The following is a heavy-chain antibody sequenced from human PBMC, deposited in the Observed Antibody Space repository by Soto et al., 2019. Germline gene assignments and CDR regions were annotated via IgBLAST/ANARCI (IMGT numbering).Heavy chain of an antibody. CDR2: ISSSSSYI. V-gene: IGHV3-21*01. J-gene: IGHJ4*02. CDR3: ARDQAAAGTFDS. CDR1: GFTFSSYS. Sequence: VGSLRLSCSASGFTFSSYSMNWVRQAPGKGLEWVSSISSSSSYIYYADSVKGRFTISRDNAKHSLYLQMNSLRAEDTAVYYCARDQAAAGTFDSWGQGTLVTVSS. D-gene: IGHD6-13*01.